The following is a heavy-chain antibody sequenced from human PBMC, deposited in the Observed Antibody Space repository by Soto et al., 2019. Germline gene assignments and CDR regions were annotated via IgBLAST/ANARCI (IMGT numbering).Heavy chain of an antibody. J-gene: IGHJ3*02. CDR2: ISSSSSTI. V-gene: IGHV3-48*01. Sequence: GGSLRLSCAASGFTFSSYSMNWVRQAPGKGLEWVSYISSSSSTIYYAAPVKGRFTISRDDSKNTLYLQMNSLKTEDTAVYYCTTGNFDLVVGASDAFDIWGQGTMVTVSS. CDR1: GFTFSSYS. CDR3: TTGNFDLVVGASDAFDI. D-gene: IGHD1-26*01.